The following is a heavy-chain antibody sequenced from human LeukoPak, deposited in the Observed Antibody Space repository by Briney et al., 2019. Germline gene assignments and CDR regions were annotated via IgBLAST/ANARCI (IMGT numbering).Heavy chain of an antibody. D-gene: IGHD2-15*01. CDR3: ARGYCSGGSCYAFDY. Sequence: SVKVSCKASGGTFSSYAISWVRQAPGQGLEWMGRIIPILGIANYAQKFQGRVTITADKSTSTAYMELSSLRSEDTAVYYCARGYCSGGSCYAFDYWGQGTLVTVPS. CDR2: IIPILGIA. V-gene: IGHV1-69*04. J-gene: IGHJ4*02. CDR1: GGTFSSYA.